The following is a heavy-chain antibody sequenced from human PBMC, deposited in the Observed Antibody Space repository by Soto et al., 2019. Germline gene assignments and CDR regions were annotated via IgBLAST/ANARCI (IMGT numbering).Heavy chain of an antibody. V-gene: IGHV1-3*01. D-gene: IGHD6-13*01. J-gene: IGHJ5*02. CDR1: GYTFTHYA. CDR3: ARGLAADGA. CDR2: INAGSGNT. Sequence: QVQLVQSGAEVKKPGASVKVSCTASGYTFTHYAIHWVRHAPGQRLEWMGFINAGSGNTKYSQTFQGRLTFNKDTSASTAYKDMSSLRSEDTAIYYCARGLAADGAWGQGTLVTVSS.